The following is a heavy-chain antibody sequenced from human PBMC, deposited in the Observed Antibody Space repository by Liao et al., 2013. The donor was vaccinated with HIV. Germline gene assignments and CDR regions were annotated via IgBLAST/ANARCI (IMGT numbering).Heavy chain of an antibody. J-gene: IGHJ4*02. D-gene: IGHD5-18*01. V-gene: IGHV4-34*01. CDR2: KYNHSGST. Sequence: QVQLQQWGAGLLKPSETLSLTCAVYGGSFSGYYWSWVRQPPREGAWRWIGVKYNHSGSTNYNPSLKSRVTISVDTSKNQFSLKLRSVTAADTAVYFCVRVGGFTYGYEIDYWGQGSLVSVSS. CDR1: GGSFSGYY. CDR3: VRVGGFTYGYEIDY.